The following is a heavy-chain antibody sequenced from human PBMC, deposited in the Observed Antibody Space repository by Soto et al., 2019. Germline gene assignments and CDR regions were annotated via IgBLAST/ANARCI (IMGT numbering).Heavy chain of an antibody. CDR1: GYSCTNYW. J-gene: IGHJ6*02. Sequence: GESLKISCKGSGYSCTNYWIGWVRQMPGKGLEWMGIIYPGDSDTRYSPSFQGQVTISADKSISTAYLQWSSLKASDTAMYYCAKSMVRGVRYYYGMDVWGQGTTVTVSS. CDR2: IYPGDSDT. V-gene: IGHV5-51*01. CDR3: AKSMVRGVRYYYGMDV. D-gene: IGHD3-10*01.